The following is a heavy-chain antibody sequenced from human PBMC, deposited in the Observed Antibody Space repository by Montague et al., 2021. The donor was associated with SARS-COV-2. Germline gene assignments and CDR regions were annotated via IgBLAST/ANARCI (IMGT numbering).Heavy chain of an antibody. D-gene: IGHD3-22*01. CDR1: GGSFGDDH. Sequence: SETLSLTCAAYGGSFGDDHWSWIRQPPGKGLEWIGDIKQSGSTNXXPSLKSRGTISVDTSKNQFSLKLTSVTAADTAVYFCARGHLSVSMIVVVFTSASYYFDYWGQGAQVTVSS. V-gene: IGHV4-34*01. CDR2: IKQSGST. J-gene: IGHJ4*02. CDR3: ARGHLSVSMIVVVFTSASYYFDY.